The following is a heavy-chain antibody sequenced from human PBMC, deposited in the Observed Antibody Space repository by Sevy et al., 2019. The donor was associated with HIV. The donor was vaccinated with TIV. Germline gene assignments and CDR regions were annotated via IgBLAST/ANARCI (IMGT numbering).Heavy chain of an antibody. D-gene: IGHD5-18*01. J-gene: IGHJ4*02. CDR2: ISSRDYFI. CDR3: ASVRYTYGNFFFDY. V-gene: IGHV3-11*01. CDR1: GFTFSDYY. Sequence: GGSLRLSCTASGFTFSDYYMSWIRQAPGKGLEWISYISSRDYFIYYEDSVKGQFTISRDNAKKTMFLYISSLRAEDTALYYCASVRYTYGNFFFDYWGQGTLVTVSS.